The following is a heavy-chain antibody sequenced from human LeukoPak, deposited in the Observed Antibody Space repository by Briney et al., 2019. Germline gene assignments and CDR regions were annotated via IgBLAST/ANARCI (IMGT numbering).Heavy chain of an antibody. CDR1: GFTFSNFA. J-gene: IGHJ4*02. Sequence: PGGSLRLSCAASGFTFSNFAMSWVRQAPGKGLGWVSAIGGSGDSTSYADSVKGRFTISRDYSKNTLYLQMNSLGAEDTAVYYCAKGTYYDFWSGYPRLDYWGQGTLVTVSS. V-gene: IGHV3-23*01. CDR3: AKGTYYDFWSGYPRLDY. D-gene: IGHD3-3*01. CDR2: IGGSGDST.